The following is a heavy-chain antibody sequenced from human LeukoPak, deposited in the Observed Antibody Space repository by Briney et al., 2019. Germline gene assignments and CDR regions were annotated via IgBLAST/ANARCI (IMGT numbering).Heavy chain of an antibody. CDR1: GFTFSSYG. D-gene: IGHD3-10*01. J-gene: IGHJ4*02. V-gene: IGHV3-30*03. CDR3: ARAGLLWFGESKFDY. Sequence: GGSLRLSCAASGFTFSSYGMHWVRQAPGKGLEWVAVISYDGSNKYYADSVKGRFTISRDNAKNSLYLQMNSLRPEDTAVYYCARAGLLWFGESKFDYWGQGTLVTVSS. CDR2: ISYDGSNK.